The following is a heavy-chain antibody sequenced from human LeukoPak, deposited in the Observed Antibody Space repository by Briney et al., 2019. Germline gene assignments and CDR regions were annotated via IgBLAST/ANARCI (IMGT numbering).Heavy chain of an antibody. J-gene: IGHJ4*02. V-gene: IGHV4-38-2*02. D-gene: IGHD3-22*01. CDR1: GYSISSGYY. CDR2: FYHSGST. Sequence: PSETLSLTCTVSGYSISSGYYWGWIRQPPGKGLEWIGSFYHSGSTYYNPSLKSRVTVSVDTSENQFSLKLSSVTAADTAVYYCARDSSGWPRLDYWGQGTLVTVSS. CDR3: ARDSSGWPRLDY.